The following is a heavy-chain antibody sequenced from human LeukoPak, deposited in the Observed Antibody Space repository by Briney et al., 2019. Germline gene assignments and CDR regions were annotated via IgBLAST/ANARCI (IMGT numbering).Heavy chain of an antibody. CDR1: GYTFTSYW. Sequence: GESLKISCQASGYTFTSYWIAWVRPMTRQGLEWMVIICASASYTRYIPSLEGLVTVSADNPISTAYLQWSSLRASVTDIYCCARHERGTRDYWGQGILVTVSS. CDR2: ICASASYT. J-gene: IGHJ4*02. V-gene: IGHV5-51*01. D-gene: IGHD1-26*01. CDR3: ARHERGTRDY.